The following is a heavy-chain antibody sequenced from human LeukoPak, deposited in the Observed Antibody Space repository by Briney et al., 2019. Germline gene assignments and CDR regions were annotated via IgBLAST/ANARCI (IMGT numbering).Heavy chain of an antibody. Sequence: SVKVSCKASERTFSSYAISWVRQAPGQGLEWMGGTIPIFGTANYAQKVQGRVTITADESTSTAYMELSSLRSEDTAVYYCARVDKADCSSTSCPFDIWGQGTMVTVSS. J-gene: IGHJ3*02. CDR3: ARVDKADCSSTSCPFDI. CDR2: TIPIFGTA. CDR1: ERTFSSYA. V-gene: IGHV1-69*13. D-gene: IGHD2-2*01.